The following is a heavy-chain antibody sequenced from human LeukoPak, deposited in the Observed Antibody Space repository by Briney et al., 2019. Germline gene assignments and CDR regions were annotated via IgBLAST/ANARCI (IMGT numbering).Heavy chain of an antibody. CDR1: GFTFSSYS. J-gene: IGHJ4*02. Sequence: GGSLRLSCAASGFTFSSYSMNWVRQAPGKGLEWVSYISSSGSTIYYADSVKGRLTISRDNAKNSLYLQMNSLRAEDTAVYYCARIPGVAVVAAPFDYWGQGTLVTVSS. V-gene: IGHV3-48*01. CDR2: ISSSGSTI. D-gene: IGHD2-15*01. CDR3: ARIPGVAVVAAPFDY.